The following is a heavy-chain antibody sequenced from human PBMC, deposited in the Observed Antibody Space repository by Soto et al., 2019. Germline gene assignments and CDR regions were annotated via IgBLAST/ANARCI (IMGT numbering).Heavy chain of an antibody. CDR3: ARSIAARLPAFGI. V-gene: IGHV3-33*01. J-gene: IGHJ3*02. D-gene: IGHD6-6*01. Sequence: GGSLRLSCAASGFTFSSYDMHWVRQAPGKGLEWVAGVWFDGSNKYYRESVKGRFTISRDNSKNTLYLQMNSLRAEDTALYYCARSIAARLPAFGIWGQGTMVT. CDR2: VWFDGSNK. CDR1: GFTFSSYD.